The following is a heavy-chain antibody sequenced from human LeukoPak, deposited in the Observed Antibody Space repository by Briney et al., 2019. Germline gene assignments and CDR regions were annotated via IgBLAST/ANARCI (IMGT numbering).Heavy chain of an antibody. CDR3: ARTDVSNSHYFDY. CDR1: GFTFDDYA. CDR2: IWYDGSNK. J-gene: IGHJ4*02. Sequence: PGRSLRLSCAASGFTFDDYAMHWVRQAPGKGLEWVAVIWYDGSNKYYADSVKGRFTISRDNSKNTLYLQMNSLRAEDTAVYYCARTDVSNSHYFDYWGQGTLVTVSS. D-gene: IGHD4-11*01. V-gene: IGHV3-33*08.